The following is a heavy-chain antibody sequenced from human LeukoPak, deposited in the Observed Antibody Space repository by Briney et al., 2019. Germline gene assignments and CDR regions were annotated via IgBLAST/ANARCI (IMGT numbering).Heavy chain of an antibody. Sequence: GGSLRLSCAASGFSFSDYYMSWIRQAPGKGLEWVSYMSTSGSAIYYADSVKGRFTISRDNAKNSLYLQMNSLRAEDTAVYYCARDYSSGWYFDYWGQGTLVTVSS. J-gene: IGHJ4*02. D-gene: IGHD6-19*01. CDR1: GFSFSDYY. CDR2: MSTSGSAI. CDR3: ARDYSSGWYFDY. V-gene: IGHV3-11*01.